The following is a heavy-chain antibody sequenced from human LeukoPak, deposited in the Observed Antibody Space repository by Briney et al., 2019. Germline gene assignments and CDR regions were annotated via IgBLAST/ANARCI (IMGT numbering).Heavy chain of an antibody. Sequence: ASVKVSCKASGYTFTRYYMLGVRQAPGQGLEWMGRINPNSGGTHYAPKLQGRVTMTRDPSISTASMELSSLRSHDPAADFCLRGTYYYDSSGYFDYWGQGTLVSVSS. D-gene: IGHD3-22*01. CDR1: GYTFTRYY. CDR2: INPNSGGT. CDR3: LRGTYYYDSSGYFDY. J-gene: IGHJ4*02. V-gene: IGHV1-2*06.